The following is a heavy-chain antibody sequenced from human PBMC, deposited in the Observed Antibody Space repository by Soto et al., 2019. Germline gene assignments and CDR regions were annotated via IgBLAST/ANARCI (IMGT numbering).Heavy chain of an antibody. CDR1: GGTFSSYA. Sequence: GASVKVSCKASGGTFSSYAISWVRQAPGQGLEWMGGIIPIFGTANYAQKFQGRVTITADESTSTAYMELSSLRSEDTAVYYCASSHCSSTSCYSTGELEPYYYYGMDVWGQGTTVTVSS. CDR3: ASSHCSSTSCYSTGELEPYYYYGMDV. D-gene: IGHD2-2*02. J-gene: IGHJ6*02. CDR2: IIPIFGTA. V-gene: IGHV1-69*13.